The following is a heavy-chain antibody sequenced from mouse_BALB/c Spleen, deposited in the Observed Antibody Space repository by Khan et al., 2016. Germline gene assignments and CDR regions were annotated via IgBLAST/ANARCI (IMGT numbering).Heavy chain of an antibody. CDR3: AREGLRRGFAY. D-gene: IGHD2-4*01. CDR2: ISDGGSYN. J-gene: IGHJ3*01. V-gene: IGHV5-4*02. CDR1: GFTFSDYY. Sequence: EVELVESGGGLVKPGGSLKLSCAASGFTFSDYYMYWVRQTPEKRLEWVATISDGGSYNYYPDSVKGRFTISRDNAKNHLYLQMSSLKSEDTAMYYCAREGLRRGFAYWGQGTLVTVSA.